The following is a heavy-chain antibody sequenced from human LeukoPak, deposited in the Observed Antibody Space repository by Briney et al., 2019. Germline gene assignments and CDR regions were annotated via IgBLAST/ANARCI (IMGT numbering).Heavy chain of an antibody. D-gene: IGHD6-19*01. CDR2: ISNDGDT. CDR3: AGDKTTGGWYEFDY. J-gene: IGHJ4*02. CDR1: GFTVSSNY. Sequence: GGSLRLSCAASGFTVSSNYMSWVRQGPGKGLECVSVISNDGDTYYADSVKGRFTISRDTSKDTVSLQMNSLRAEDTAVYYCAGDKTTGGWYEFDYWGQGTLVTVSS. V-gene: IGHV3-53*01.